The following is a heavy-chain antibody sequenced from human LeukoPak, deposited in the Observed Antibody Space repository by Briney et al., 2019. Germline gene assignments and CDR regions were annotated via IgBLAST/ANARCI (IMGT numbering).Heavy chain of an antibody. CDR2: VYTSGST. CDR3: ARTNWGRIDY. Sequence: PSETLSLTCTVSGGSISSYYWSWIRQPAGKGLEWIGRVYTSGSTNYNPSLKSRVTISLDTSKNQFSLKLNSVTAADTAVYYCARTNWGRIDYWGQGTLVTVSS. V-gene: IGHV4-4*07. J-gene: IGHJ4*02. D-gene: IGHD7-27*01. CDR1: GGSISSYY.